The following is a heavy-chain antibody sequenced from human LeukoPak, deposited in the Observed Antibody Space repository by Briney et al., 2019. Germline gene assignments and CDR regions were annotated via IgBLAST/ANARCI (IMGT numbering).Heavy chain of an antibody. J-gene: IGHJ4*02. V-gene: IGHV1-69*13. CDR1: GGTFSSYA. Sequence: VASVKVSCKASGGTFSSYAISWVRQAPGQGLEGMGGLIAIFGAANYAQTLQGRVTITADESTSTAYMELSRLRSEDTAVYYSASRYCSSTSCGRAFYYWGQGTLVTVSS. CDR3: ASRYCSSTSCGRAFYY. D-gene: IGHD2-2*01. CDR2: LIAIFGAA.